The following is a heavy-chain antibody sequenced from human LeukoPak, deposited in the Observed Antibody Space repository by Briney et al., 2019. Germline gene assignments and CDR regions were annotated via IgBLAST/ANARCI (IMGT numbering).Heavy chain of an antibody. CDR3: ATGRVGATCCWFDP. Sequence: ASVKISCKVSGYTCTDYYMHWVQQAPGKGLEWMGLVDPEDGETIYAEKFQGRVTITADTSTDTAYMELSSLRPEDTAVYYCATGRVGATCCWFDPWGQGTLVTVSS. V-gene: IGHV1-69-2*01. D-gene: IGHD1-26*01. J-gene: IGHJ5*02. CDR2: VDPEDGET. CDR1: GYTCTDYY.